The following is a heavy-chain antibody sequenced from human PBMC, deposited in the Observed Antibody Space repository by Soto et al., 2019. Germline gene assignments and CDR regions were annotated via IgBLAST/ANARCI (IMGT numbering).Heavy chain of an antibody. J-gene: IGHJ6*04. D-gene: IGHD3-10*01. V-gene: IGHV3-35*01. CDR2: VSWNGSRT. CDR3: VSEEKLLRFGELFPYYYYADMDV. Sequence: LCLSCAASGFTFSNSHMNWVRQAPGKGLEWVSGVSWNGSRTHYADSVKGRFIISRDNSRNFLYQQMNSLRPEDMAVYYCVSEEKLLRFGELFPYYYYADMDVWGEGATVTVSS. CDR1: GFTFSNSH.